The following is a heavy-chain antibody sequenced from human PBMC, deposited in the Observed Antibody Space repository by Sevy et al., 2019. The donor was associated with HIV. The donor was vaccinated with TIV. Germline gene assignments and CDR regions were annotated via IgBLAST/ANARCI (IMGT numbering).Heavy chain of an antibody. J-gene: IGHJ4*02. V-gene: IGHV3-30-3*01. Sequence: GGSLRLSCAASGFTFSYYAMHWVRQAPGKGLEWVAVISYDGTNKQYAESVKGRFTISGDNSKNTLYLQMNSLRAEDTAVYYCARDRGYYDSSGFYSRYYFDYWGQGTLVTVSS. CDR2: ISYDGTNK. CDR3: ARDRGYYDSSGFYSRYYFDY. CDR1: GFTFSYYA. D-gene: IGHD3-22*01.